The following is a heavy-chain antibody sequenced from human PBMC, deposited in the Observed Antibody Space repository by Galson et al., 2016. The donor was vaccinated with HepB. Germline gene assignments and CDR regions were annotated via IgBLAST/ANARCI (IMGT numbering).Heavy chain of an antibody. CDR1: GFTFSNAW. Sequence: SLRLSCAASGFTFSNAWMSWVRQAPGKGLEWVGRIKSKTDGGTTDYAAPVKGRFTISRDDSKNTLYLQMNSLKTEDTAVYYCTTDLFRYCSGTSCLRTYYYYYMDVWGKGTTVTVSS. J-gene: IGHJ6*03. D-gene: IGHD2-2*01. V-gene: IGHV3-15*01. CDR3: TTDLFRYCSGTSCLRTYYYYYMDV. CDR2: IKSKTDGGTT.